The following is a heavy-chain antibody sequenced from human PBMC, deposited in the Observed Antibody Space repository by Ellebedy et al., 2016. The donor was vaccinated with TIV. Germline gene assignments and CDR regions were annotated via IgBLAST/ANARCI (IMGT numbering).Heavy chain of an antibody. CDR2: IYYNGDT. Sequence: MPGGPLRLSCTVSGDTINTYYWSWIRQSPGKRLEWIGHIYYNGDTTYNPSFKGRVTISVDTSKTFSLSLTSVNAADTAIYYCARLFFPSQAYPDRIDYWGPGILVTVSS. J-gene: IGHJ4*02. CDR1: GDTINTYY. V-gene: IGHV4-59*08. CDR3: ARLFFPSQAYPDRIDY.